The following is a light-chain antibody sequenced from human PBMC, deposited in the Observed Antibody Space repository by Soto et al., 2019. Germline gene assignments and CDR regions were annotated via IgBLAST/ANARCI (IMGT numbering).Light chain of an antibody. Sequence: DIQMTQSPSSLSASVGDRVTITCRASQGIRDALGWYQQKPGKAPKRLIYAASSLQSGVPSRFSGSGSGTEFTLTISSLQPEDFATYYGLQHNSYTQTLGQGTKVEIK. V-gene: IGKV1-17*01. CDR3: LQHNSYTQT. J-gene: IGKJ1*01. CDR2: AAS. CDR1: QGIRDA.